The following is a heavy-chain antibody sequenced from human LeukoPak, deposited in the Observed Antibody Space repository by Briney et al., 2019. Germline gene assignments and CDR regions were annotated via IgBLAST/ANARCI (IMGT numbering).Heavy chain of an antibody. D-gene: IGHD6-13*01. J-gene: IGHJ3*02. CDR2: MNPNSGNT. CDR1: GYTFTSYD. Sequence: ASVKVSCKASGYTFTSYDINWVRQATGQGLEWMGWMNPNSGNTGYAQKFQGRVTMTRNPSISTAYMELSSLRSEDTAVYYCARVAPTYSSSWLFTHDAFDIWGQGTMVTVSS. CDR3: ARVAPTYSSSWLFTHDAFDI. V-gene: IGHV1-8*01.